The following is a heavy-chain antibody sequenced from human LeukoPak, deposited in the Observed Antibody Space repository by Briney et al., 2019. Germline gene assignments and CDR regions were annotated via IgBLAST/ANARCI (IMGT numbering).Heavy chain of an antibody. Sequence: RGSLRLSCAASGFTFSSYAMSWVRQAPGKGLEWVSAISGSGGSTYYADSVKGRFTISRDNSKNTLYLQMNSLRAEDTAVYYCAKDLENYDYVWGSYRHYFDYWGQGTLVTVSS. CDR3: AKDLENYDYVWGSYRHYFDY. J-gene: IGHJ4*02. V-gene: IGHV3-23*01. D-gene: IGHD3-16*02. CDR1: GFTFSSYA. CDR2: ISGSGGST.